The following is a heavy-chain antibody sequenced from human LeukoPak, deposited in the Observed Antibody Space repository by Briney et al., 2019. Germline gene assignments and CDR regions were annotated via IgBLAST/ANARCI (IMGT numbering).Heavy chain of an antibody. CDR3: ARAAGTTRIDY. D-gene: IGHD1-7*01. J-gene: IGHJ4*02. V-gene: IGHV4-34*01. CDR2: INHSGST. Sequence: PSETLSLTCAVYGGSFSGYYWSWIRQPPGKGLEWIGEINHSGSTNYNPSLKSRVTISVDTSKNQFSLKLSSVTAADTAVYYCARAAGTTRIDYWGQGTLVTVSP. CDR1: GGSFSGYY.